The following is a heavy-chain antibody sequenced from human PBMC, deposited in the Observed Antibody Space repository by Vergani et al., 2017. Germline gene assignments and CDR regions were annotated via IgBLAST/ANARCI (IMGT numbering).Heavy chain of an antibody. CDR3: ARGSTTVTNPIYY. Sequence: EVQLVESGGGLVQPGGSLRLSCAASGFTFSSYSMNWVRQAPGKGLEWVSYISSSSSYTNYADSVKGRFTISRDNAKNSLYLQMNSLRAEDTAVYYCARGSTTVTNPIYYWGQGTLVTVSS. CDR2: ISSSSSYT. V-gene: IGHV3-48*04. D-gene: IGHD4-17*01. CDR1: GFTFSSYS. J-gene: IGHJ4*02.